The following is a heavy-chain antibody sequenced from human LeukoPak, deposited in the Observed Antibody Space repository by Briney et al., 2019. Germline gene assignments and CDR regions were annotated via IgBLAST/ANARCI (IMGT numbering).Heavy chain of an antibody. J-gene: IGHJ3*02. V-gene: IGHV1-2*02. CDR1: GYTFTGYY. CDR2: INPNSGGT. Sequence: ASVKVSCKASGYTFTGYYMHWVRQAPGQGLEWMGWINPNSGGTNYAQKFQGRVTMTRDTSISTAYMELSRPRSDDTAVYYCARDGPSYGDYVRSAFDIWGQGTMVTVSS. CDR3: ARDGPSYGDYVRSAFDI. D-gene: IGHD4-17*01.